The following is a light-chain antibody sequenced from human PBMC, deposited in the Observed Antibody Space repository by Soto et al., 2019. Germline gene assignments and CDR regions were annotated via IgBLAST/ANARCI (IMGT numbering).Light chain of an antibody. CDR3: QHYGGSPPIT. CDR2: GAS. V-gene: IGKV3-20*01. J-gene: IGKJ5*01. CDR1: QSLRSTS. Sequence: DIVLTQSPGTLSLSPGERATLPCRASQSLRSTSLAWYQQKPGQAPRLLMYGASNRATGIPDKFSGGGSGTDFTLTISRLEPEDFAVYYCQHYGGSPPITFGQGTRLEIK.